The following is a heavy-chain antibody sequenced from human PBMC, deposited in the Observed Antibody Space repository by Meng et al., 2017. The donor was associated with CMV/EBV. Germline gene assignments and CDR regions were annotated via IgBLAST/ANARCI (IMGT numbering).Heavy chain of an antibody. CDR1: GFIFSDYY. J-gene: IGHJ3*02. CDR3: VFPKGGRGDDAFDI. D-gene: IGHD7-27*01. V-gene: IGHV3-11*04. Sequence: GGSLRLSCAASGFIFSDYYMNWIRQAPGKGLEWVSYISSRGDIIHCADSVKGRFTLSRDNAKNSLYLQMNSLRAEDTAMYYCVFPKGGRGDDAFDIWGQGTMVTVSS. CDR2: ISSRGDII.